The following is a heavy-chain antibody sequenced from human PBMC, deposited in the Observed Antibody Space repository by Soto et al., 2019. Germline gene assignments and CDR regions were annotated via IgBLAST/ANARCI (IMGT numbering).Heavy chain of an antibody. CDR1: GGSISSGGYY. CDR3: ARHTFETTVTTDYYGMDV. CDR2: IYYSGST. Sequence: TLALTCTVSGGSISSGGYYWSWIRQHPGKGLEWIGYIYYSGSTYYNPSLKSRVTISVDTSKNQFSLKLSSVTAADTAVYYCARHTFETTVTTDYYGMDVWGQGTTVTVSS. J-gene: IGHJ6*02. V-gene: IGHV4-31*03. D-gene: IGHD4-4*01.